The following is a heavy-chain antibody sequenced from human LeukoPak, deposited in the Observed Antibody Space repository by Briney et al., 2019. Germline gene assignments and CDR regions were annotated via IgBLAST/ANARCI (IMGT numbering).Heavy chain of an antibody. CDR3: ARPKQQMVPSYEY. J-gene: IGHJ4*02. Sequence: GGSLRLSCAASGFSFNDFAMHWVRQAPGKGLEWVALISYDGSTKYYADSVKGRFTISRDNSKNTLYLQVDSLRAEDTAVYYCARPKQQMVPSYEYWGQGTLVTVSS. CDR1: GFSFNDFA. CDR2: ISYDGSTK. V-gene: IGHV3-30-3*01. D-gene: IGHD6-13*01.